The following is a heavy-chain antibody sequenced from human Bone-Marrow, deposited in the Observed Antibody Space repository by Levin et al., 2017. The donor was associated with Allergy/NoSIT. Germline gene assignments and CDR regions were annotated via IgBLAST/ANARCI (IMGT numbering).Heavy chain of an antibody. CDR2: ISYDGSKK. V-gene: IGHV3-30*18. Sequence: GGSLRLSCAASGFIFTNYGMHWVRQAPGKGLEWVAGISYDGSKKEYADSAKGRLTISRDNSKNMVWLQMNSLRAEDTALYFCAKDLGGLYYYDFWGQGTLVTVSS. J-gene: IGHJ4*02. CDR3: AKDLGGLYYYDF. D-gene: IGHD2-15*01. CDR1: GFIFTNYG.